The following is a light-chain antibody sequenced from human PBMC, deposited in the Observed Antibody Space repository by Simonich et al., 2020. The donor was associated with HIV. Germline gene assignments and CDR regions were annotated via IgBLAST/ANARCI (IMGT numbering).Light chain of an antibody. CDR1: QSVLYSSNNKNY. CDR2: WAS. J-gene: IGKJ4*01. V-gene: IGKV4-1*01. Sequence: DIVMTQSPDSLAVPLGERATINCRSSQSVLYSSNNKNYLAWYQQKPGRPPKLLIYWASTRESGVPDRFSGSGSGTDFTLTISSLQAEDVAVYYCQQRSNWPLTFGGGTKVEIK. CDR3: QQRSNWPLT.